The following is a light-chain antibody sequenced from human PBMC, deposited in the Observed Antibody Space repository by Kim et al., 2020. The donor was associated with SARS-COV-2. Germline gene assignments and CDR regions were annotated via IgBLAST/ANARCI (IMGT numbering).Light chain of an antibody. CDR1: QSISSW. CDR3: QQYNSYRYT. CDR2: KAS. J-gene: IGKJ2*01. Sequence: SASVGDRVTITCRASQSISSWLAWYQQKPGKAPKLLIYKASSLESGVPSSFSGSGSGTEFTLTISSLQPDDFATYYCQQYNSYRYTFGQGTKLEI. V-gene: IGKV1-5*03.